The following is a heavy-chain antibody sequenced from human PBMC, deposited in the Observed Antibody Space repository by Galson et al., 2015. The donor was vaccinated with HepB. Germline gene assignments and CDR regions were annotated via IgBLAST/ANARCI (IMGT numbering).Heavy chain of an antibody. V-gene: IGHV3-48*02. D-gene: IGHD3-10*01. CDR1: GFTFSSYT. J-gene: IGHJ2*01. CDR3: ARGYFGSGSSSAYWYFDL. CDR2: ISSTGTTM. Sequence: SLRLSCAASGFTFSSYTMNWVRQAPGKGLESVSYISSTGTTMYYADSAKGRFTISRDNAQKSLYLQMNSLRDEDTAVYYCARGYFGSGSSSAYWYFDLWGRGALVTVSS.